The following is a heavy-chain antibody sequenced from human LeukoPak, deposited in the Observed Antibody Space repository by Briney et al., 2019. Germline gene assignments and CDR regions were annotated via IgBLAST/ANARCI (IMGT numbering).Heavy chain of an antibody. D-gene: IGHD2-21*01. CDR2: MRSDGSRT. V-gene: IGHV3-74*01. CDR1: AFISSKHW. J-gene: IGHJ3*02. CDR3: VRDGMVIPYVFDI. Sequence: GRSLILSCAPSAFISSKHWMRWVRQPGENVMVWVSDMRSDGSRTLYSDSVKGRLIISRDNAKNTVYLQMTSLRAEDTAVYYGVRDGMVIPYVFDIWGKGTMVTASA.